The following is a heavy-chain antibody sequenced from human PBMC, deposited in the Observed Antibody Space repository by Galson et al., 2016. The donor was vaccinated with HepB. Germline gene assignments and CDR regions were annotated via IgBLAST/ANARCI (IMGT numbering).Heavy chain of an antibody. V-gene: IGHV4-34*01. D-gene: IGHD1-26*01. J-gene: IGHJ5*02. CDR2: INHSGGT. CDR1: GGSLSGYY. CDR3: ARGRVYSGSYLRDP. Sequence: SETLSLTCAVYGGSLSGYYGNWIRQPPGKGLEWIGEINHSGGTNYNPSLKSRITISVDTSKNQFSLKLRSVTAADTAVYYCARGRVYSGSYLRDPWGQGTLVTVSS.